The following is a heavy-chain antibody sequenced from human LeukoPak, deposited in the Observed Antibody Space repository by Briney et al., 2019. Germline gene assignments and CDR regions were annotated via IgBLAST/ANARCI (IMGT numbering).Heavy chain of an antibody. CDR1: GXTFSDYY. D-gene: IGHD1-26*01. CDR2: IKQDGSEE. V-gene: IGHV3-7*05. J-gene: IGHJ3*02. Sequence: GGSLRLSCAASGXTFSDYYVTWIRQATGKGLEWVANIKQDGSEEYYVDSVKGRFTISRDNAENSLFLQMNSLTAEDTAVYYCARDPYSGSYGAFDIWGQGTMVTVS. CDR3: ARDPYSGSYGAFDI.